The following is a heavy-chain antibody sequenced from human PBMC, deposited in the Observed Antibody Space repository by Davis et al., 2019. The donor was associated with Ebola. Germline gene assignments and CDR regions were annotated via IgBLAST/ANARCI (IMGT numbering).Heavy chain of an antibody. Sequence: AASVKVSCKASGGTFNSYAFTWVRQAPGQGLEWMGGIIPLSGTTSYEQNLQDRVRISADEPTTTAYMELRSLGPEDTAVYYCAAGGYYGSGSNYWTAWFDFWGQGTLVTVSS. CDR2: IIPLSGTT. J-gene: IGHJ4*02. CDR3: AAGGYYGSGSNYWTAWFDF. D-gene: IGHD3-10*01. V-gene: IGHV1-69*13. CDR1: GGTFNSYA.